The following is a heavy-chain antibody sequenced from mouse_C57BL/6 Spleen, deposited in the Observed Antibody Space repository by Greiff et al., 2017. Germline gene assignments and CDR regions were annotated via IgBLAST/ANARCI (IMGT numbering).Heavy chain of an antibody. Sequence: EVQLVESGGDLVKPGGSLKLSCAASGFTFSSYGMSWVRQTPDKRLEWVATISSGGSYTYYPDSVKGRFTISRDNAKNTLYLQMSSLKSEDTAMYYCARHCPNYGSSFYYFDYWGQGTTLTVSS. CDR3: ARHCPNYGSSFYYFDY. CDR1: GFTFSSYG. D-gene: IGHD1-1*01. V-gene: IGHV5-6*01. J-gene: IGHJ2*01. CDR2: ISSGGSYT.